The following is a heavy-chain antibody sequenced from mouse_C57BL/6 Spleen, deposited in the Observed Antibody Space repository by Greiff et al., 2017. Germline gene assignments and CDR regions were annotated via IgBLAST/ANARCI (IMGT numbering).Heavy chain of an antibody. CDR3: ARQGWDYYAMDY. CDR1: GFTFSDYY. D-gene: IGHD2-3*01. J-gene: IGHJ4*01. CDR2: ISNGGGST. V-gene: IGHV5-12*01. Sequence: EVKVVESGGGLVQPGGSLKLSCAASGFTFSDYYMYWVRQTPEKRLEWVAYISNGGGSTYYPDTVKGRFTISRDNAKNTLYLQMSRLKSEDTAMYYCARQGWDYYAMDYWGQGTSVTVSS.